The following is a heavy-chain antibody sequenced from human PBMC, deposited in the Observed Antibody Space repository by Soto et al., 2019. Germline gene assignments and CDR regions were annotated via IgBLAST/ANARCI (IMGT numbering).Heavy chain of an antibody. V-gene: IGHV4-4*02. CDR1: GGSISSNKR. CDR3: ARDDHIVVVPTSLGAMDV. J-gene: IGHJ6*02. CDR2: IYHSGST. Sequence: SETLSLTCAVYGGSISSNKRWSWVRQPPGKGLEWIGEIYHSGSTNYNPSLKSRVTISLDKSKNQFSLKLTSVTAADSAVYYCARDDHIVVVPTSLGAMDVWGQGTTVTVSS. D-gene: IGHD2-2*01.